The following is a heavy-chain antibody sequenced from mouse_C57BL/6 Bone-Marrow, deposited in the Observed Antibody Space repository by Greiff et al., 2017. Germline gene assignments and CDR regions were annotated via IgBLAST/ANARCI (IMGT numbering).Heavy chain of an antibody. CDR2: IFPGAGDT. CDR1: GYAFSGYW. Sequence: VQLQQSGAELVKPGASVKISCKASGYAFSGYWMNWVKQRPGKGLEWIGQIFPGAGDTNYNGKFKGKATLTADKSSSTAYMQLSSLTSEDSAVYFCGRGAYGGQGTRVTVSA. CDR3: GRGAY. J-gene: IGHJ3*01. V-gene: IGHV1-80*01.